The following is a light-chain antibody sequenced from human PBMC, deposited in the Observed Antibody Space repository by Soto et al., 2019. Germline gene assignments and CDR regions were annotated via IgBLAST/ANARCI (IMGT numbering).Light chain of an antibody. J-gene: IGKJ2*01. V-gene: IGKV3-15*01. CDR3: QQYNNWPYT. CDR1: QSLSSN. Sequence: EIVMTQSPATLSVSPGERATLSCRASQSLSSNLAWYQQKPGQAPRLLIYGASTRATGIPARFSGSGSGTEFTLTISSLQSEDFAVYYCQQYNNWPYTFGKGTKLEIK. CDR2: GAS.